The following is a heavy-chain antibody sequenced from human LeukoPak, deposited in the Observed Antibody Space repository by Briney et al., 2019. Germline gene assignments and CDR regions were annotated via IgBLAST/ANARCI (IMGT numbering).Heavy chain of an antibody. D-gene: IGHD3-10*01. V-gene: IGHV1-69*13. Sequence: ASVKVSCKASEGTFSSYAISWVRQAPGQGLEWMGGIIPIFGTANYAQKFQGRVTITADESTSTAYMELSSLRSEDTAVYYCARGFGSYYGSGSYFDIWGQGTMVTVSS. CDR2: IIPIFGTA. CDR3: ARGFGSYYGSGSYFDI. CDR1: EGTFSSYA. J-gene: IGHJ3*02.